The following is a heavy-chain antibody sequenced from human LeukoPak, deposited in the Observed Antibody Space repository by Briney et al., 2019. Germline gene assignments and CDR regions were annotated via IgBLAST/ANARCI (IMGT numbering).Heavy chain of an antibody. CDR1: GFTFSSYA. CDR3: AKDGYYYDSSGYYPLDY. V-gene: IGHV3-23*01. J-gene: IGHJ4*02. D-gene: IGHD3-22*01. Sequence: GGSLRLSCAASGFTFSSYAMSWVRQAPGKGLEWVSAISGSGGSTYYADSVKGRFTISRDNSKNTLYLQMNSLRAEDTAVYYCAKDGYYYDSSGYYPLDYWGQGTLVTVFS. CDR2: ISGSGGST.